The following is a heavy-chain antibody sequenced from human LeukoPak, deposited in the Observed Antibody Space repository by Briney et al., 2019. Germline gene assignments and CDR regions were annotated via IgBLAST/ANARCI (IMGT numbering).Heavy chain of an antibody. D-gene: IGHD5-18*01. Sequence: AGGSLRLSCAASGFSLSSYAMSWVRQAPGKGLEWVSAISGSGGSTYYADSVKGRFTISRDNSKNTLYLQMNSLRAEDTAVYYCAKAPNSYGFYWGQGTLVTVSS. V-gene: IGHV3-23*01. J-gene: IGHJ4*02. CDR3: AKAPNSYGFY. CDR2: ISGSGGST. CDR1: GFSLSSYA.